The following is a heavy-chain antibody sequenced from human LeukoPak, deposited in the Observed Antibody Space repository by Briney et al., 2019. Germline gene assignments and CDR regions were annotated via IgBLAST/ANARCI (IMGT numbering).Heavy chain of an antibody. CDR2: IYSGGST. V-gene: IGHV3-53*01. J-gene: IGHJ4*02. CDR3: AREAVTRNYFDY. Sequence: GGSLRLSCAASGFTVSSNYMNWVRQAPGRGLEWVSVIYSGGSTYYADSVKGRFTISRDNSKNTLFLQMNSLRAEDTAVYYCAREAVTRNYFDYWGQGTLVTVSS. CDR1: GFTVSSNY. D-gene: IGHD4-17*01.